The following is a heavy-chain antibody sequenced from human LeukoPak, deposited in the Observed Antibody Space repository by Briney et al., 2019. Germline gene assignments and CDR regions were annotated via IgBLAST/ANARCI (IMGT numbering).Heavy chain of an antibody. Sequence: SETLSLICSVSGGSISSSSYYWGWIRQPPGQGLEWIGDIYYTRRTYYNSSIKSRLTVSIDTSKNPFSLKSASLTAAATGVYFCARRRYYDSTGYLEWGESTRITVSS. V-gene: IGHV4-39*01. J-gene: IGHJ1*01. CDR3: ARRRYYDSTGYLE. CDR2: IYYTRRT. CDR1: GGSISSSSYY. D-gene: IGHD3-22*01.